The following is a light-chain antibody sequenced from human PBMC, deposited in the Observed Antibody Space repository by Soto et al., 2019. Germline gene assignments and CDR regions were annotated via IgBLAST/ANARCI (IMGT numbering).Light chain of an antibody. J-gene: IGLJ1*01. Sequence: QSALTQPASVSGSPGQSITISCTGTSSDVGGYNYVSWYQQHPGKAPKLMIYEVSNRPSGVSSRFSGSKSGNTASLTISGLQAEDEADYYCSSYRSSSSFVFGTGT. CDR1: SSDVGGYNY. CDR2: EVS. V-gene: IGLV2-14*01. CDR3: SSYRSSSSFV.